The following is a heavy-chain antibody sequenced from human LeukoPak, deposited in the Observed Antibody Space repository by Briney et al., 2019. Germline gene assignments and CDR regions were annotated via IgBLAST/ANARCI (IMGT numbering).Heavy chain of an antibody. CDR3: ARAHGSGMGSYYYYYMDV. V-gene: IGHV3-23*01. D-gene: IGHD3-10*01. J-gene: IGHJ6*03. Sequence: GGSLRLSCAASGFTFSSYGMRWVRQAPGKGLEWVSAISGSGGSTYYADSVKGRFTISRDNSKNTLYLQMNSLRAEDTAVYYCARAHGSGMGSYYYYYMDVWGKGTTVTISS. CDR1: GFTFSSYG. CDR2: ISGSGGST.